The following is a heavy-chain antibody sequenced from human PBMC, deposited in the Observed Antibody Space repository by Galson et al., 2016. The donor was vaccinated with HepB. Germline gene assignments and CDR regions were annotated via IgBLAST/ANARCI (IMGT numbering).Heavy chain of an antibody. D-gene: IGHD3-22*01. CDR1: GFTFNNYA. J-gene: IGHJ3*01. Sequence: SLRLSCAASGFTFNNYAKNWVRQTPGKGLEWVSVIGYSGETTYYADSVKGRFIISRDNSKSTLYLQMNSLRGDDTAVYYCARDLNDRSGYYFGAFGFWGQGTLVTVSS. CDR2: IGYSGETT. CDR3: ARDLNDRSGYYFGAFGF. V-gene: IGHV3-23*01.